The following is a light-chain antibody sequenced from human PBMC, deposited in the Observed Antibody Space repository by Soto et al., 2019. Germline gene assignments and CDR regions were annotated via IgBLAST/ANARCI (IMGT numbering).Light chain of an antibody. CDR2: GAS. Sequence: DMQMTQSPSSLSASVGDRVTITCRPSQTIDNYLNWYQHKPGQAPKLLIYGASTLQSGVSSRFTGCASGTDFTLTIDNLQTEDVATYNCQQTYTNACAFGRGNKL. CDR1: QTIDNY. V-gene: IGKV1-39*01. CDR3: QQTYTNACA. J-gene: IGKJ2*02.